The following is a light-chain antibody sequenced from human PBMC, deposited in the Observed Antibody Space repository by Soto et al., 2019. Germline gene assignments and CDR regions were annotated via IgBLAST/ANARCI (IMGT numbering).Light chain of an antibody. CDR2: KAS. V-gene: IGKV1-5*03. CDR1: ESISSS. CDR3: QQYDSFSLT. Sequence: DIQMTQSPSTLSASVGDRVTITCRASESISSSLAWYQQKPGKAPKLLIYKASSLESGVPSRFSGSGSGTEFTLTISSLQPDDFATYYCQQYDSFSLTFGGGTKVEIK. J-gene: IGKJ4*01.